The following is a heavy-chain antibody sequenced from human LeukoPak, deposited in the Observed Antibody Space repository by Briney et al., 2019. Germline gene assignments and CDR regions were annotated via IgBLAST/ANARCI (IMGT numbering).Heavy chain of an antibody. CDR1: GFTFSSYG. V-gene: IGHV3-30*02. Sequence: GGSLRLSCAASGFTFSSYGMHWVRQAPGKGLEWVAFIRYDGSNKYYADSVKGRFTISRDNSKNTLYLQMNSLRAEDTAVYYCAKDMVWGVKYYFDYWGQGTLVTVSS. CDR2: IRYDGSNK. D-gene: IGHD3-10*01. J-gene: IGHJ4*02. CDR3: AKDMVWGVKYYFDY.